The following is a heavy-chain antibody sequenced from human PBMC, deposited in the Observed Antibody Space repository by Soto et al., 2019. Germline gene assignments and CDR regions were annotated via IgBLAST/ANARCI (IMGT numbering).Heavy chain of an antibody. CDR3: AKDMGEDGSGSYWDY. D-gene: IGHD3-10*01. V-gene: IGHV3-9*01. CDR1: GFTFDDYA. J-gene: IGHJ4*02. CDR2: IDWNSGDI. Sequence: EVHLVESGGGLVRPGRSLRLSCAASGFTFDDYAMHWVRQAPGKGLEWVSSIDWNSGDIVYADSVRGRFTISRDNARNSLYLQMNSLRTEDTAVYYCAKDMGEDGSGSYWDYWGQGTLVTVSS.